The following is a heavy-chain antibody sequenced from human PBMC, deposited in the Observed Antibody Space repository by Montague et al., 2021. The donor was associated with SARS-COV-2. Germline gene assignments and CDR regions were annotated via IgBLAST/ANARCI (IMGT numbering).Heavy chain of an antibody. CDR3: ARSNIVRWLPDL. J-gene: IGHJ5*02. V-gene: IGHV4-59*01. CDR2: IHFTGST. Sequence: SETLSLTCNVSGGSITGYYWSWIRQPPGKGLEWIGYIHFTGSTXXXPSXKSRLTISADTPKKQVSLRLTSATAADTAVYFCARSNIVRWLPDLWGQGTLVTVSS. D-gene: IGHD2/OR15-2a*01. CDR1: GGSITGYY.